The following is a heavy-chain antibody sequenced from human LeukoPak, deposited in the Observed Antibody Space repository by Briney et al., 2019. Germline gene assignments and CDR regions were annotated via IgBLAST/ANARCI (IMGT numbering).Heavy chain of an antibody. Sequence: SDPTRVNPTQTLTLTCTFSGFSLSAFSEPLSSLRQPPRKAPEWLTFIYGNNDQRYSPSLNSRLTITKDTSKNQVVLRMTDMESVDTATYYCVHRTTVTSVDDWGQGTLVTVSS. V-gene: IGHV2-5*01. D-gene: IGHD4-17*01. CDR1: GFSLSAFSEP. J-gene: IGHJ4*02. CDR3: VHRTTVTSVDD. CDR2: IYGNNDQ.